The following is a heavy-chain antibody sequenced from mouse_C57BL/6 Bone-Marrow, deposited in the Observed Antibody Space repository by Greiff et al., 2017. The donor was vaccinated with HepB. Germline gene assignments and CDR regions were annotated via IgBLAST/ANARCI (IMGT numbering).Heavy chain of an antibody. Sequence: QVQLQQPGAELVRPGSSVKLSCKASGYTFTSYWMDWVKQRPGQGLEWIGNIYPSDSETHYNQKFKDKATLTVDKSSSTAYMQLSSLTSEDSAVYCCARRLRRPYWYFDVWGTGTTVTVSS. J-gene: IGHJ1*03. CDR3: ARRLRRPYWYFDV. V-gene: IGHV1-61*01. CDR2: IYPSDSET. CDR1: GYTFTSYW. D-gene: IGHD2-4*01.